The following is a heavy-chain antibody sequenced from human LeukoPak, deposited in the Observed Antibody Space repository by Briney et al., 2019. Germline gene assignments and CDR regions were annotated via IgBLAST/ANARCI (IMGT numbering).Heavy chain of an antibody. CDR3: AGDCSGGSCYGAFDI. D-gene: IGHD2-15*01. J-gene: IGHJ3*02. V-gene: IGHV4-30-4*01. CDR1: GASIRSGDYY. CDR2: IYDSGST. Sequence: SETLSLTCTVSGASIRSGDYYWSWIRQPPGKGLEWIGYIYDSGSTYYNPSLKSRITISVDTSENRFSLKLSSVTATDTAVYYCAGDCSGGSCYGAFDIWGQGTMVTVSS.